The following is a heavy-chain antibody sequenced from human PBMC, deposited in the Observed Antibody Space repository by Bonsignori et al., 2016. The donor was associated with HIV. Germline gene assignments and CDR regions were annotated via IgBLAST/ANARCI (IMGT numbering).Heavy chain of an antibody. CDR2: INHSGST. D-gene: IGHD6-19*01. Sequence: GSLRLSCAVYGGSFSGYYWSWIRQPPGKGLEWIGEINHSGSTNYNPSLKSRVTISVDTSKNQFSLKLSSVTAADTAVYYCARVGPYFPNYSSGWYMGLWFDPWGQGTLVTVSS. CDR1: GGSFSGYY. CDR3: ARVGPYFPNYSSGWYMGLWFDP. V-gene: IGHV4-34*01. J-gene: IGHJ5*02.